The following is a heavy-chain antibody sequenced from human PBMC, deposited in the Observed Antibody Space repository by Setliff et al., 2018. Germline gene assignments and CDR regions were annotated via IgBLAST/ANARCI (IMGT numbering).Heavy chain of an antibody. CDR3: ARRPTGPGAPFDI. V-gene: IGHV4-34*01. CDR2: IYYSGNL. D-gene: IGHD3-10*01. Sequence: PSETLSLTCAVYGGSFSGNYWSWIRQPPGKGLEWIGSIYYSGNLYYNPSLKNRATISMDTSKIQFSLKLISVTAADTALYFCARRPTGPGAPFDIWGHGTMVTVSS. J-gene: IGHJ3*02. CDR1: GGSFSGNY.